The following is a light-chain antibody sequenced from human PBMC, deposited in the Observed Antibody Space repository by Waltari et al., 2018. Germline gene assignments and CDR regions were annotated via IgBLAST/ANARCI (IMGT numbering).Light chain of an antibody. CDR1: QSLLFFNGKTY. CDR2: DAS. V-gene: IGKV2D-29*01. J-gene: IGKJ1*01. Sequence: EILMTQTPLSLSVTPGQPASISCKSSQSLLFFNGKTYLYWILQKPGQPPQLLVYDASHRVSGGADRFSGSGLGTDFTPKNSRGEAEDVGVYYCMQSVQHPWTFGQGTKVEIK. CDR3: MQSVQHPWT.